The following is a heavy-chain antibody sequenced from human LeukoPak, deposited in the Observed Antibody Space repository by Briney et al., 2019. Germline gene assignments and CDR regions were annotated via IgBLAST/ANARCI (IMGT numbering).Heavy chain of an antibody. D-gene: IGHD1-26*01. CDR2: IYYSGST. V-gene: IGHV4-39*01. J-gene: IGHJ3*02. Sequence: SETLSLTCTVSGGSTSSSSYYWGWIRQPPGKGLEWIGSIYYSGSTYHNPSLKSRVTISVDTSKNQFSLKLSSVTAADTAVYYCARGSGSYYIWDAFDIWGQGTMVTVSS. CDR1: GGSTSSSSYY. CDR3: ARGSGSYYIWDAFDI.